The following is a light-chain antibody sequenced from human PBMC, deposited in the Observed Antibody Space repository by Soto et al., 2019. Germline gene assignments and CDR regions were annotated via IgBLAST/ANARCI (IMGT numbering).Light chain of an antibody. CDR3: QQRSYPIP. V-gene: IGKV3-11*01. CDR2: DAS. CDR1: QSVGNY. Sequence: IVLTQSPATLSLSPGERATLSCRAGQSVGNYLAWYQHKPGQAPRLLIYDASNRATGIPARFSGSGSGTDFTLTINSLEPEDFALYYCQQRSYPIPVGQGTRLEI. J-gene: IGKJ5*01.